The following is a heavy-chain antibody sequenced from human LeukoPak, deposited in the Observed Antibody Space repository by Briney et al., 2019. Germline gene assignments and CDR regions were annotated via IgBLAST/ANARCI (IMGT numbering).Heavy chain of an antibody. Sequence: HGESLKISCKGSGYSFSSYWIGWVRQTPGKGLEWMGIIYPGDSDTRYSPSFQGQVTIPADKSISTAYLQWSSLKASDTAMYYCARRLYDSSGYYFDFWGQGTLVTVSS. CDR1: GYSFSSYW. D-gene: IGHD3-22*01. V-gene: IGHV5-51*01. J-gene: IGHJ4*02. CDR2: IYPGDSDT. CDR3: ARRLYDSSGYYFDF.